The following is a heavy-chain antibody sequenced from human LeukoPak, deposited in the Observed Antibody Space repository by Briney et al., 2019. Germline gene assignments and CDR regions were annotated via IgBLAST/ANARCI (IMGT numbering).Heavy chain of an antibody. J-gene: IGHJ5*02. CDR3: AKEHDYGDYVAWFDP. V-gene: IGHV3-30*18. CDR2: ISYDGSNK. Sequence: GGSLRLSCAASGFTFSSYGMHWVRQAPGKGLEWVAVISYDGSNKYYADSVKGRFTISRDNSKNTLYLQMNSLRAEDTAVYYCAKEHDYGDYVAWFDPWGPGTLVTVSS. CDR1: GFTFSSYG. D-gene: IGHD4-17*01.